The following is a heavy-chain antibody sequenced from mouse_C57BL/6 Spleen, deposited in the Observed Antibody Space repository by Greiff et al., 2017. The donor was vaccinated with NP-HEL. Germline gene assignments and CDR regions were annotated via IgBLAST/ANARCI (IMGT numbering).Heavy chain of an antibody. CDR1: GYTFTDYY. CDR2: INPNNGGT. D-gene: IGHD2-4*01. V-gene: IGHV1-26*01. J-gene: IGHJ3*01. CDR3: ARGHDYDGISWFAY. Sequence: VQLQQSGPELVKPGASVKISCKASGYTFTDYYMNWVKQSHGKSLEWIGDINPNNGGTSYNQKFKGKATLTVDKSSSTAYMELRSLTSEDSAVYFCARGHDYDGISWFAYWGQGTLVTVSA.